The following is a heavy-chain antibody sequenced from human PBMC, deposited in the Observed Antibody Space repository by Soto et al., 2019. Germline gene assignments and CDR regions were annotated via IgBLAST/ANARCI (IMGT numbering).Heavy chain of an antibody. CDR3: ARGLFSSGWYSYFDP. Sequence: WTWIRQSPGKGLEWIGEISQSGFTNYNPSLESRVSMSVDTSKSKFSLQLTSVTAADTAVYYCARGLFSSGWYSYFDPWGQGTPVTVSS. V-gene: IGHV4-34*01. CDR2: ISQSGFT. D-gene: IGHD6-19*01. J-gene: IGHJ5*02.